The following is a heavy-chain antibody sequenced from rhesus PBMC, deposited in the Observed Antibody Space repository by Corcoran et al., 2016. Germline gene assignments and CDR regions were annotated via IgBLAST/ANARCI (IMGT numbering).Heavy chain of an antibody. J-gene: IGHJ4*01. CDR1: GFSIRTRGLD. CDR3: ARYSSSYYFDY. Sequence: QVTLKESGHALVKPPQTLTLTCTFSGFSIRTRGLDVGWFGPPPGKALEWLELIYWDDDKYYSTSLKSRLIISKDTSKNQVVLKMTNMDPVDTATYYCARYSSSYYFDYWGQGVLVTVSS. D-gene: IGHD6-43*01. CDR2: IYWDDDK. V-gene: IGHV2-174*01.